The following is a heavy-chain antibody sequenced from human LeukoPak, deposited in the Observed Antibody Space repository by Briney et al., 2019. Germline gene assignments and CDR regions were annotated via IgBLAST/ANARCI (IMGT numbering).Heavy chain of an antibody. CDR1: GGSISSSSYY. CDR2: IYYSVCT. V-gene: IGHV4-39*07. D-gene: IGHD6-13*01. CDR3: AREKAAAGTVPLLWFAP. J-gene: IGHJ5*02. Sequence: SETLSLTCTVPGGSISSSSYYWGWIRQPPGKGLERIGRIYYSVCTNYNPSLNSGVTISVDTYKNQFSLKLSYVTDADTAVYYCAREKAAAGTVPLLWFAPWGQGTLVTVSS.